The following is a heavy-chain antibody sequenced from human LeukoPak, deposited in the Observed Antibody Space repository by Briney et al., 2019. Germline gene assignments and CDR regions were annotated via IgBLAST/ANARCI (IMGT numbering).Heavy chain of an antibody. D-gene: IGHD4-17*01. CDR2: IWYDGSNK. J-gene: IGHJ4*02. CDR1: GFTFSSYG. CDR3: AKDRDYGSGSYLGY. V-gene: IGHV3-33*06. Sequence: GGSLRLSCAASGFTFSSYGMHWVRQAPGKGLEWVAVIWYDGSNKHYADSVKGRFTISRDNSKNTLYLQMNSLRAEDTAVYYCAKDRDYGSGSYLGYWGQGTLVTVSS.